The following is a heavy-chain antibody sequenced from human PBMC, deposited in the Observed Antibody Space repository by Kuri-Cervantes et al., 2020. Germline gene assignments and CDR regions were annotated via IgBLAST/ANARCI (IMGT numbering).Heavy chain of an antibody. D-gene: IGHD2-2*01. V-gene: IGHV3-33*08. CDR1: GFTFSSYG. CDR3: ASQPLSRYYYYYMDV. Sequence: GGSLRLSCAASGFTFSSYGMHWVRQAPGKGLEWVAIIWFDGSNKYYADSVKGRFTISRDNSKNTLYLQMNSLRAEDTSVYYCASQPLSRYYYYYMDVWGKGTTVTVSS. J-gene: IGHJ6*03. CDR2: IWFDGSNK.